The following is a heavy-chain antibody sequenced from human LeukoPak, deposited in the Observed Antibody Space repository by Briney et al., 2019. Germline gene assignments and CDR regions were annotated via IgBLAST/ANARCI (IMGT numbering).Heavy chain of an antibody. V-gene: IGHV1-69*04. CDR1: GGTFSSYA. J-gene: IGHJ6*02. CDR3: ARTIGQYSNSWLYFYYGLDV. Sequence: SVKVSCKASGGTFSSYAISWVRQAPGQGLEWMGRIIPILGIANYAQKFQGRVTITADKSTSTAYMELSSLRSEDTAVYYCARTIGQYSNSWLYFYYGLDVWGQGTTVTVSS. CDR2: IIPILGIA. D-gene: IGHD6-13*01.